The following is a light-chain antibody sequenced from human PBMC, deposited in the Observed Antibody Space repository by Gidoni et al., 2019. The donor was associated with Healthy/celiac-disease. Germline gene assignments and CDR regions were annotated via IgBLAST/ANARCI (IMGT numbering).Light chain of an antibody. J-gene: IGKJ1*01. V-gene: IGKV2-28*01. CDR3: MQALQTAWT. CDR1: QSLLHSNGYNY. Sequence: EIVMTQSQLPLTVTPGEPASISCRSSQSLLHSNGYNYLAWYLQKPGQSPHLLIYLGSSRASGVPDRFSGSGSGTDFTLKISRVEAEDVGVYYCMQALQTAWTFXQXTKVEIK. CDR2: LGS.